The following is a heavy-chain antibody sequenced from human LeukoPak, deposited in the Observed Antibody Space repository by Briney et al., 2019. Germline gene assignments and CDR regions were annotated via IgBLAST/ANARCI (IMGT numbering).Heavy chain of an antibody. CDR3: ARDGGYGSGAFDI. CDR1: GGSISSYY. D-gene: IGHD3-10*01. J-gene: IGHJ3*02. Sequence: SETLSLTCTVSGGSISSYYWSWIRQPPGKGLEWIGYIYYSGSTNYNPSLKSRVTRSVDTSKNQFSLKLSYVTAAATAMYYCARDGGYGSGAFDIWGQGTMVTVSS. V-gene: IGHV4-59*01. CDR2: IYYSGST.